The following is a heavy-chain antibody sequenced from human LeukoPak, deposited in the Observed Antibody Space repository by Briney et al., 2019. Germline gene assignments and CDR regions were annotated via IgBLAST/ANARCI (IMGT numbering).Heavy chain of an antibody. V-gene: IGHV3-74*01. CDR2: INGDGSST. D-gene: IGHD2-15*01. Sequence: RPGGSLRLSCAASGFTFSSYWMHWVRQAPGKGLVWVSRINGDGSSTSYADSVKGRFTISRDSAKNTLYLQMNSLRAEDTAVYYCARGSSVVGLDWGQGTLVTVSS. J-gene: IGHJ4*02. CDR3: ARGSSVVGLD. CDR1: GFTFSSYW.